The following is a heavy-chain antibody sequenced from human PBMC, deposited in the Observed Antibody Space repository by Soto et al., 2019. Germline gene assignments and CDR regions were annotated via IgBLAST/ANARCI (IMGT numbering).Heavy chain of an antibody. CDR1: GFTFSTYG. V-gene: IGHV3-30*19. CDR2: ISYDGSNK. Sequence: GGSLRLSCAASGFTFSTYGMHWVRQAPGKGLEWVAVISYDGSNKYYADSVRGRFTVSRDNSKNTLYLQMNSLRAEDTAVYYCARGGLAQFVRTHFDYWGQGTLVTVSS. J-gene: IGHJ4*02. CDR3: ARGGLAQFVRTHFDY. D-gene: IGHD6-6*01.